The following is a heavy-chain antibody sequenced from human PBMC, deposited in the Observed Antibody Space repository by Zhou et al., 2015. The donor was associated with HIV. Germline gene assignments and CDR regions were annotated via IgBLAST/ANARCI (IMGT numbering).Heavy chain of an antibody. CDR3: ARGPPPTSRPTFGSVGVRFSLRNLRGPGGTGPVRFDP. V-gene: IGHV1-2*06. CDR1: GYTFTAYY. J-gene: IGHJ5*02. D-gene: IGHD3-16*02. Sequence: QVQLVQSGAEVKKPGASVKVSCKPSGYTFTAYYIHWVRQAPGQGLEWMGRINPDTGGTTYAQKFQGAVIMTRDKSTYTAYMEVRRLDSDDTAVFYCARGPPPTSRPTFGSVGVRFSLRNLRGPGGTGPVRFDP. CDR2: INPDTGGT.